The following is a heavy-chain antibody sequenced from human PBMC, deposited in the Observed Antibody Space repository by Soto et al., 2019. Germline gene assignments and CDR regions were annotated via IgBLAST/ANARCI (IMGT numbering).Heavy chain of an antibody. D-gene: IGHD3-10*01. J-gene: IGHJ5*02. Sequence: GGSLRLSCAASGFTFSNYGMTWVRQAPGKGLEWVSDISDSGGSTNYADSVKGRFTISRDNSKNTLYLQMSSLRAEDTAVYYCASVKGYHRYYYFVPWCQGTLVTVS. V-gene: IGHV3-23*01. CDR3: ASVKGYHRYYYFVP. CDR1: GFTFSNYG. CDR2: ISDSGGST.